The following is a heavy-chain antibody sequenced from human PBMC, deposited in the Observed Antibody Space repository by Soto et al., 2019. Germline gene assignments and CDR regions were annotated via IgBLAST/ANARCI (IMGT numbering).Heavy chain of an antibody. CDR1: GGSISSYY. CDR2: IYYSGST. V-gene: IGHV4-59*01. CDR3: ARGIAAGNYWYFDL. J-gene: IGHJ2*01. Sequence: SETLSLTCTVSGGSISSYYWSWIRQPPGKGLEWIGYIYYSGSTNYNPSLKSRVTISVDTSKNQFSLKLSSVTAADTAVYYCARGIAAGNYWYFDLWGRGTLVTVSS. D-gene: IGHD6-13*01.